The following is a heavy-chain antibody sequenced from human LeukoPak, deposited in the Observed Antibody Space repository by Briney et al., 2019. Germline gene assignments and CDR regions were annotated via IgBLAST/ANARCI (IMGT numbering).Heavy chain of an antibody. CDR2: ISSSSSYI. V-gene: IGHV3-21*04. J-gene: IGHJ5*02. CDR3: ARGLSLSYYDFWSGYYSKYNWFDP. Sequence: GSLRLSCAASGFTFSSYSMNWVRQAPGKGLEWVSSISSSSSYIYYADSVKGRFTISRDNSKNTLYLQMNSLRSEDTAVYYCARGLSLSYYDFWSGYYSKYNWFDPWGQGTLVTVSS. D-gene: IGHD3-3*01. CDR1: GFTFSSYS.